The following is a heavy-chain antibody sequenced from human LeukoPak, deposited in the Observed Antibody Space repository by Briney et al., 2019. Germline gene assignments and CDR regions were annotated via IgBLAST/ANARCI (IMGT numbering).Heavy chain of an antibody. CDR3: ARVRGYCSSTSCYEFNY. J-gene: IGHJ4*02. D-gene: IGHD2-2*01. Sequence: VASVKVSCKASGYTFTSYGNSWVRQAPGQGLEWMGWISAYNGNTNYAQKLQGRVTMTTDTSTSTAYMELRSLRSDDTTVYYCARVRGYCSSTSCYEFNYWGQGTLVTVSS. CDR2: ISAYNGNT. CDR1: GYTFTSYG. V-gene: IGHV1-18*01.